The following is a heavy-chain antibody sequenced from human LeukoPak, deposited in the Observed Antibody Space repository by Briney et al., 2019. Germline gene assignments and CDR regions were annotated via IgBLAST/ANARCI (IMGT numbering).Heavy chain of an antibody. D-gene: IGHD3-10*02. CDR3: ARDLHYYVAVDV. CDR1: GFTFSSYG. V-gene: IGHV3-21*04. CDR2: GSDNKL. Sequence: GSLRLSCAASGFTFSSYGTHWVRQAPGKGLEWVSSGSDNKLHYSESVKGRFAISGDNSKSIVFLQLNSLRAEDTALYYCARDLHYYVAVDVWGQGTTVYVSS. J-gene: IGHJ6*02.